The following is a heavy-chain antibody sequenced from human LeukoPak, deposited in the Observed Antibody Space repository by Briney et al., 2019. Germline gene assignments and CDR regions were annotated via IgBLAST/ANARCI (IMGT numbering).Heavy chain of an antibody. CDR1: GFNVRSAY. CDR3: AKTYDILTGYSFDY. Sequence: PGGSLRLSCAASGFNVRSAYMSWVRQSPGKGLEWVSVIYSGARNYHADSVKGRFTISRDNSKNTLYLQMNSLRAEDTAVYYCAKTYDILTGYSFDYWGQGTLVTVSS. V-gene: IGHV3-66*02. CDR2: IYSGARN. J-gene: IGHJ4*02. D-gene: IGHD3-9*01.